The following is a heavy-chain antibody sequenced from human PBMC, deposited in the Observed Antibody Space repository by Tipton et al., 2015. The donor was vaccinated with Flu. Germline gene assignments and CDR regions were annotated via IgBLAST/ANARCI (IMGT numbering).Heavy chain of an antibody. J-gene: IGHJ2*01. Sequence: GLVKPSETLSLTCTVSGGSISSYYWSWIRQPPGKGLEWIGYIYYSGSTNYNPSLKSRGAISVDTSKNQFSLKLSSVTAADTAVYCCARGRVGATSWYFGLWGRGTLVTVSS. CDR3: ARGRVGATSWYFGL. CDR1: GGSISSYY. CDR2: IYYSGST. D-gene: IGHD1-26*01. V-gene: IGHV4-59*01.